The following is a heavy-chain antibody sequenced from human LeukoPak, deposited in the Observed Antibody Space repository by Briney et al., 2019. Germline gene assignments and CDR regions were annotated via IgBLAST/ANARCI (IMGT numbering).Heavy chain of an antibody. CDR1: GFTFRDYS. Sequence: GGSLRLSCAASGFTFRDYSMTWVRQAPGKGLEWVTSIRGGSDFIYHADSVKGRFTVSRDNAKNSLYLQMNSLRAEDTAVYYCARDHAGIVLPAAVGAHWGQGTLVTVSS. CDR3: ARDHAGIVLPAAVGAH. D-gene: IGHD2-2*01. V-gene: IGHV3-21*01. CDR2: IRGGSDFI. J-gene: IGHJ4*02.